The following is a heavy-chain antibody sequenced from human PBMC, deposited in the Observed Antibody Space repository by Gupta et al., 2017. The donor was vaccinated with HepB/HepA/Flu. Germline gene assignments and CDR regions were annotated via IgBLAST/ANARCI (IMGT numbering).Heavy chain of an antibody. CDR2: IKPNSGGT. V-gene: IGHV1-2*02. Sequence: QVQLVQSGAEVKKPGVSVKVSCKASGYTFTGYYMHWVRQAPGQGLEWRGWIKPNSGGTNYAQKVQGRVTMTRDTSIRTAYMELSRMRSDDTAVYYCAIKNGRGGANDYWGQGTLVTVSS. CDR3: AIKNGRGGANDY. J-gene: IGHJ4*02. CDR1: GYTFTGYY. D-gene: IGHD1-26*01.